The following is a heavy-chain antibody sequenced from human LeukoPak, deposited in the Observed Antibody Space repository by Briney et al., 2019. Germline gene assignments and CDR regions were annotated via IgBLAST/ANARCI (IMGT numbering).Heavy chain of an antibody. J-gene: IGHJ4*02. Sequence: SGGSLRLSCAASGFTFSNYAMHWVRQAPGKGLEWVAYIRKDGSDKYYVDSVKGRFTISRDSSKNMVYLQMNGLRAEDTAVYYCAKHSNWAFDYWGQGTLVSVSS. V-gene: IGHV3-30*02. D-gene: IGHD7-27*01. CDR2: IRKDGSDK. CDR1: GFTFSNYA. CDR3: AKHSNWAFDY.